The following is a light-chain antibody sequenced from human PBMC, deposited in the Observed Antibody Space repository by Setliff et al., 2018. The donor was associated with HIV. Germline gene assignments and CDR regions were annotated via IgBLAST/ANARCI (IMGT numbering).Light chain of an antibody. J-gene: IGLJ1*01. CDR3: CSYAGSSTFV. CDR2: EVS. CDR1: ISDIGSYNF. Sequence: QSALTQPASVSGSPGQSITISCTGTISDIGSYNFVSWYQQHPSKAPKAMIYEVSKRPSGVSNRFSGPKSGNTASLTISGLQAEDEADYYCCSYAGSSTFVFGTGTKVTVL. V-gene: IGLV2-23*02.